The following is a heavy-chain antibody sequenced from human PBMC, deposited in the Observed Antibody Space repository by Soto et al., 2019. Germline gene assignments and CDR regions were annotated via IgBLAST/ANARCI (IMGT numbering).Heavy chain of an antibody. D-gene: IGHD6-13*01. J-gene: IGHJ6*02. CDR3: AKDEVLVSYYYYGMDV. CDR2: ISGSGGST. Sequence: PGGSLRLSCAASGFTFSSYAMSWVRQAPGKGLEWVSAISGSGGSTYYADSVKGRFTISRDNSKNTLYLQMNSLRAEDTAVYYCAKDEVLVSYYYYGMDVWGQGTTVTVSS. V-gene: IGHV3-23*01. CDR1: GFTFSSYA.